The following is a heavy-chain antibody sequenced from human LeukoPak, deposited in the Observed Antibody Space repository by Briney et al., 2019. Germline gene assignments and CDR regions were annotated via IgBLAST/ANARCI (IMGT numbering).Heavy chain of an antibody. Sequence: SETLSLTCAVSGVSISSSNWWSWVRQPPGKGLEWIGEIYHSGSTNYNPSLKSRVTISVDKSKNQFSLKLSSVTAADTAVYYCATPYLSGSYKEWGQGTLVTVSS. CDR3: ATPYLSGSYKE. V-gene: IGHV4-4*02. J-gene: IGHJ4*02. CDR1: GVSISSSNW. CDR2: IYHSGST. D-gene: IGHD3-10*01.